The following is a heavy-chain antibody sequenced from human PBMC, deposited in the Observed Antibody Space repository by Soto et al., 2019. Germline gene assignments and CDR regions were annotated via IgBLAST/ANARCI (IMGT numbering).Heavy chain of an antibody. CDR1: GYTFTSYA. D-gene: IGHD3-16*02. CDR3: ARGLGGYLHYLDH. J-gene: IGHJ4*02. V-gene: IGHV1-3*04. CDR2: INTGNGNT. Sequence: ALVKVSCKASGYTFTSYAIHWMRQAPGQRLEWMGWINTGNGNTKYSQRFQGRVTITRDTSATTAYMELSSLRTEDTGVYYCARGLGGYLHYLDHWGQGTLVTVPS.